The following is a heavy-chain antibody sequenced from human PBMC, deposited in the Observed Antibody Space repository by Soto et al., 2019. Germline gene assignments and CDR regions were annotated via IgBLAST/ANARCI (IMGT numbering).Heavy chain of an antibody. CDR2: IIPIFGTA. D-gene: IGHD3-3*01. CDR1: GGTFSSYA. V-gene: IGHV1-69*13. CDR3: ARASTIFGVVITKRFDP. J-gene: IGHJ5*02. Sequence: SVKVSCKASGGTFSSYAISWVRQAPGQGLEWMGGIIPIFGTANYAQKFQGRVTITADESTSTAYMELSSLRSEDTAVYYCARASTIFGVVITKRFDPWGQGTLVTVSS.